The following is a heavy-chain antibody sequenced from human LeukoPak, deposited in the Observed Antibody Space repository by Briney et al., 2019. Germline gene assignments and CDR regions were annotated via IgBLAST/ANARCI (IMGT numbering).Heavy chain of an antibody. J-gene: IGHJ5*02. V-gene: IGHV4-59*08. D-gene: IGHD1-26*01. CDR2: IYYTGST. Sequence: SETLSLTCTVSSGSISSYYWSWIRQPPGKGLEWIGYIYYTGSTNYNPSLKSRVTISVDTSKNQFPLNLSSVIAADTAVYYCARHGPYLGRLGWFDPWGQGTLVTVSS. CDR1: SGSISSYY. CDR3: ARHGPYLGRLGWFDP.